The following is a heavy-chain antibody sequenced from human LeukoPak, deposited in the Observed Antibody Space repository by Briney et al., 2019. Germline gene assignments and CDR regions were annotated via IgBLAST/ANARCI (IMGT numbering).Heavy chain of an antibody. D-gene: IGHD6-25*01. V-gene: IGHV3-30-3*01. CDR2: ISYDGGIK. CDR1: GFTFSSYA. CDR3: ASEIPAGSGLDFQH. Sequence: PGGSLRLSCAASGFTFSSYAMHWVRQAPGKGLEWVAVISYDGGIKYYSDSVKGRFTISRDNSQKMVYLQMNSLRTEDTAVYHCASEIPAGSGLDFQHWGQGTLVTVSS. J-gene: IGHJ1*01.